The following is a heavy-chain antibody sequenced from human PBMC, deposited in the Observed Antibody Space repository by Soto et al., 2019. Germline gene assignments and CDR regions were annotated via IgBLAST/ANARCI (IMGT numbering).Heavy chain of an antibody. Sequence: ASVKVSCKASGYTFTGYYMHWARQAPGQGLEWMGWINPNSGGTNYAQKFQGWVTMTRDTSISTAYMELSRLRSDDTAVYYCARGSGSYYYYYYGMDVWGQGTTVTISS. V-gene: IGHV1-2*04. CDR1: GYTFTGYY. CDR2: INPNSGGT. J-gene: IGHJ6*02. D-gene: IGHD1-26*01. CDR3: ARGSGSYYYYYYGMDV.